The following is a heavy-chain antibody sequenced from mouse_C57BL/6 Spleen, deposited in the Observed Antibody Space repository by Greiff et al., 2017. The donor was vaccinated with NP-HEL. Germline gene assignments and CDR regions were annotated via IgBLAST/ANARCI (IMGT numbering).Heavy chain of an antibody. CDR1: GYTFTSYW. CDR3: AKEGLDPRYFDV. D-gene: IGHD3-1*01. V-gene: IGHV1-52*01. CDR2: IDPSDSET. Sequence: QVQLKQPGAELVRPGSSVKLSCKASGYTFTSYWMHWVKQRPIQGLEWIGNIDPSDSETHYNQTFKDKATLTVDKSSITAYMQLSSLTSEDSAVYYCAKEGLDPRYFDVWGTGTTVTVSS. J-gene: IGHJ1*03.